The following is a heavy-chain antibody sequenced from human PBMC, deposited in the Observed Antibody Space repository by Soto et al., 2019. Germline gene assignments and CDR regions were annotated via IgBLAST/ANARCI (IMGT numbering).Heavy chain of an antibody. CDR3: ARHSXHNYYYGSGSYYGWFDP. D-gene: IGHD3-10*01. V-gene: IGHV4-39*01. J-gene: IGHJ5*02. CDR1: GGSISSSSYY. CDR2: IYYSGST. Sequence: PSETLSLTCTVSGGSISSSSYYWGWIRQPPGKGLEWIGSIYYSGSTYYNPSLKGRVTISVDTSKNQFSLKLSSVTAADTAVYYCARHSXHNYYYGSGSYYGWFDPWGQGTLVTVSS.